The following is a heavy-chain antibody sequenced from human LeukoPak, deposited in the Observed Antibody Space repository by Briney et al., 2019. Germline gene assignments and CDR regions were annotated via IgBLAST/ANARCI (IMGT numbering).Heavy chain of an antibody. CDR1: GGSISSYY. D-gene: IGHD3-9*01. J-gene: IGHJ3*02. CDR2: IYYSGST. Sequence: SETLSLTCTVSGGSISSYYWSWIWQPPGKGLEWIGYIYYSGSTNYNPSLKSRVTISVDTSKNQFSLKLSSVTAADTAVYYCAGYAGYYDTIGGYDAFDIWGQGTMVTVSS. V-gene: IGHV4-59*01. CDR3: AGYAGYYDTIGGYDAFDI.